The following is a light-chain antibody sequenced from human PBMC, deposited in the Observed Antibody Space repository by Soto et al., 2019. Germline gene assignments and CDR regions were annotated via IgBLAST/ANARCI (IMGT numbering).Light chain of an antibody. V-gene: IGKV1-27*01. CDR1: QGISNY. Sequence: DIQMTQSPSSLSASVGDRVTITCRASQGISNYLAWYQQKQGKVPKLLIYAASTLQSGVPSRFSGSGSGTDFTLTISRLEPEDFAVYYCQQYGSSSTFGQGTKVDIK. CDR3: QQYGSSST. CDR2: AAS. J-gene: IGKJ1*01.